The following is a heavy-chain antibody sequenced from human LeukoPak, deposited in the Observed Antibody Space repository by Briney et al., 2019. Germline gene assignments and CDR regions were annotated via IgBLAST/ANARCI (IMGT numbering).Heavy chain of an antibody. D-gene: IGHD2-2*01. Sequence: SETLSLTCTVSGGSISSYYWSWIRQPPGKGLEWIGYIYYSGSTNYNPSLKSRVTISVDTSKNQFSLKLSSVTAADTAVYYCARPYCSSTSCYEIAFDIWGQGTMVTVSS. V-gene: IGHV4-59*08. CDR2: IYYSGST. CDR3: ARPYCSSTSCYEIAFDI. CDR1: GGSISSYY. J-gene: IGHJ3*02.